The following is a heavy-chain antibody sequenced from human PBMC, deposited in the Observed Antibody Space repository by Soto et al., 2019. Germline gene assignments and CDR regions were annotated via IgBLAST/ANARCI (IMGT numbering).Heavy chain of an antibody. Sequence: QVQLVQSGAEVKKPGSSVKVSCKASGGTFSSYTISWVRQAPGQGLEWMGRIIPILGIANYAQKFQGRVTITADKSTSTADMELSSLRSEDTAVYYCARSHSSSWYGGVYWGQGTLVTVSS. V-gene: IGHV1-69*02. D-gene: IGHD6-13*01. CDR3: ARSHSSSWYGGVY. CDR1: GGTFSSYT. CDR2: IIPILGIA. J-gene: IGHJ4*02.